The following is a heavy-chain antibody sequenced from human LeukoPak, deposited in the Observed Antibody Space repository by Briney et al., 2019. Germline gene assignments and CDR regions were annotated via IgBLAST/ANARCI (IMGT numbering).Heavy chain of an antibody. CDR2: IKQDGNEK. D-gene: IGHD6-19*01. J-gene: IGHJ4*02. Sequence: GGSLRLSCAASGFTFSDYWMSWVRQAPGKGLEWVANIKQDGNEKYYVDSVKGRFTISRDNAKNSLFLQMNSLRAEDTAMYYCARSNTEGSDWGPGTLVTVSS. CDR3: ARSNTEGSD. CDR1: GFTFSDYW. V-gene: IGHV3-7*03.